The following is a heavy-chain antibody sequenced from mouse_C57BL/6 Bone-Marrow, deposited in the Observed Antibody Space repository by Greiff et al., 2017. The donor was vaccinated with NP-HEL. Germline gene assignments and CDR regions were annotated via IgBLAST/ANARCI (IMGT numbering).Heavy chain of an antibody. CDR3: VRGYYYCSSYEVDY. CDR1: GYTFTSYW. D-gene: IGHD1-1*01. V-gene: IGHV1-69*01. J-gene: IGHJ2*01. CDR2: IDPSDSYT. Sequence: QVQLQQPGAELVMPGASVKLSCKASGYTFTSYWMHWVKQRPGQGLEWIGEIDPSDSYTNYNQKFKGKSTLTVDKSSSTAYMQLSSLTSEDSAVYYWVRGYYYCSSYEVDYWGQGTTLTVSS.